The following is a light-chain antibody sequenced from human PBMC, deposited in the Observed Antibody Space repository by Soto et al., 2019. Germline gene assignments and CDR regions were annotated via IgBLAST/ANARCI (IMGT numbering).Light chain of an antibody. J-gene: IGKJ5*01. CDR2: DAS. Sequence: EIVMTQPPATLSVSPGERPTLSCRASQSIGLAIAWYQHKPGQAPRLXXFDASQRATGIPARFRGSGSGTDFTLTISSLEPEDFAVYYCQQRSNWPSITFGQGTRLEIK. CDR3: QQRSNWPSIT. CDR1: QSIGLA. V-gene: IGKV3-11*01.